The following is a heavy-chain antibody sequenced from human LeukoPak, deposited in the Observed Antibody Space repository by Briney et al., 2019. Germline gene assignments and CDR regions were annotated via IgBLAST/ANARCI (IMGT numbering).Heavy chain of an antibody. CDR1: GFTFSSYG. J-gene: IGHJ6*03. Sequence: PGGSLRLSCAASGFTFSSYGMTWVRQAPGKGLEWVSYISSSSSTVYYADSVKGRFTISRDNAKNSLYLQMNSLRAEDTAVYYCARDDHYYYYMDVWGKGTTVTVSS. V-gene: IGHV3-48*01. CDR3: ARDDHYYYYMDV. CDR2: ISSSSSTV.